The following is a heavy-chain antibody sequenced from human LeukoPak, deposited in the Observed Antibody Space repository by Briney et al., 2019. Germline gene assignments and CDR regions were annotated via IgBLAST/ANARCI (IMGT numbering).Heavy chain of an antibody. CDR2: IDHSGGT. D-gene: IGHD3-10*01. V-gene: IGHV4-34*01. CDR1: GGSISSYY. J-gene: IGHJ4*02. Sequence: PSETLSLTCTVSGGSISSYYWSWIRQPPGKGLEWIGEIDHSGGTNYNPSLKSRVTISVDTSKHQFSLKLNSVTAADTAVYYCARRTQTTYYYGSGIGYWGQGTLVTVSS. CDR3: ARRTQTTYYYGSGIGY.